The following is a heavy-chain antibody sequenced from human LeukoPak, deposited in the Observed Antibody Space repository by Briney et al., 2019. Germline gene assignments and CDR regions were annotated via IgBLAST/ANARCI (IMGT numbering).Heavy chain of an antibody. CDR3: ARGSAWFGESSYFDY. CDR1: GGSIRSNF. Sequence: SETLSLTCTVSGGSIRSNFWSWIRQPPGKGLEWIGYLYYSGRTNYNPSLKSRVTISVDTSKNQFSLKLSSVTAADAAVYYCARGSAWFGESSYFDYWGQGTLVTVSS. V-gene: IGHV4-59*01. CDR2: LYYSGRT. J-gene: IGHJ4*02. D-gene: IGHD3-10*01.